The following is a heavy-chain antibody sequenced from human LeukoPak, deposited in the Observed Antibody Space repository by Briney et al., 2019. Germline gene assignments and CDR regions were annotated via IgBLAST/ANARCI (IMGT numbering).Heavy chain of an antibody. CDR3: ARWGDHGTRDAFDI. D-gene: IGHD1-7*01. CDR2: ISSSGSTI. CDR1: GFTFSDYY. Sequence: GGSLRLSCAASGFTFSDYYMSWIRQAPGKGLEWVSYISSSGSTIYYADSVKGRFTISRDNAKNSLYLQVNSLRAEDTAVYYCARWGDHGTRDAFDIWGQGTMVTVSS. V-gene: IGHV3-11*04. J-gene: IGHJ3*02.